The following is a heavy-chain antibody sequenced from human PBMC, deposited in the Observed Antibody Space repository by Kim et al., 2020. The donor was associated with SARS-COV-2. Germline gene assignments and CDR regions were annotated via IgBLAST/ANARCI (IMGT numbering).Heavy chain of an antibody. D-gene: IGHD5-12*01. V-gene: IGHV6-1*01. Sequence: SQTLSLTCAISGDSVSSNSAAWNWIRQSPSRGLEWLGRTYYRSKWYNDYAVSVKSRITINPDTSKNQFSLQLNSVTPEDTAVYYCARGNREMATNRYYFDYWGQGTLVTVSS. CDR2: TYYRSKWYN. J-gene: IGHJ4*02. CDR3: ARGNREMATNRYYFDY. CDR1: GDSVSSNSAA.